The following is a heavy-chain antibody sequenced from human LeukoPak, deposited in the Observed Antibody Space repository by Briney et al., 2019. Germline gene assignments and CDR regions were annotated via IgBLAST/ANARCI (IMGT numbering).Heavy chain of an antibody. CDR3: ARASSGWYRDFDY. CDR1: GYIFNTYG. V-gene: IGHV1-18*01. D-gene: IGHD6-19*01. J-gene: IGHJ4*02. CDR2: ISAYNGNT. Sequence: ASVKVSCKTSGYIFNTYGISWVRQAPGQGLEWMGWISAYNGNTNYAQKLQGRVTMTTDTSTSTACMELRSLRSDDTAVYYCARASSGWYRDFDYWGRGTLVTVSS.